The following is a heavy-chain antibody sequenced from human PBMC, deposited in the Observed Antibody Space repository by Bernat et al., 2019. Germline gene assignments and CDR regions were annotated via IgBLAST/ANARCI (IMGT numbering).Heavy chain of an antibody. Sequence: HVQLVQSGAEVKKPGASVKVSCKASGYTFTSYDINWVRQATGQGLEWMGWMNPNSGNTGYAQKFQGRVTMTRNTSISTAYMELSSLRSEDTAVYYCARGRYCTNGVCYTGGDYWGQGTLVTVSS. CDR3: ARGRYCTNGVCYTGGDY. CDR2: MNPNSGNT. V-gene: IGHV1-8*01. D-gene: IGHD2-8*01. CDR1: GYTFTSYD. J-gene: IGHJ4*02.